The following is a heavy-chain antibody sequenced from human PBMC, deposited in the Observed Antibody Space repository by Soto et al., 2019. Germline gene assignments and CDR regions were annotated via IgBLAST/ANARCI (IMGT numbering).Heavy chain of an antibody. CDR2: ISGGGDSI. D-gene: IGHD2-8*01. V-gene: IGHV3-23*01. J-gene: IGHJ4*02. Sequence: HPGGSLRLSCAASGFTFSGYAMTWVRQAPGKGLEWVSAISGGGDSIYYADSVKGRFTISRDQSKNTLYLQMHSLRAEDTAVYFCAKERDNGADRSSFAYWGQGPLVAVS. CDR1: GFTFSGYA. CDR3: AKERDNGADRSSFAY.